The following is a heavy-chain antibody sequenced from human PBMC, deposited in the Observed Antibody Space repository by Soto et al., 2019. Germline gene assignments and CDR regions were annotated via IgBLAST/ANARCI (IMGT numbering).Heavy chain of an antibody. Sequence: QVQLQQWGAGLLKPSETLSLTCAVYGGSFSGYYWTWIRQPPGTGLEWIGEINHSGSTNYNPSLKKRANISVDTSKNQFSLKLTSVTAADTAVYYCARDKITGLFDYWGQGTLVTVSS. D-gene: IGHD2-8*02. J-gene: IGHJ4*02. CDR2: INHSGST. CDR1: GGSFSGYY. CDR3: ARDKITGLFDY. V-gene: IGHV4-34*01.